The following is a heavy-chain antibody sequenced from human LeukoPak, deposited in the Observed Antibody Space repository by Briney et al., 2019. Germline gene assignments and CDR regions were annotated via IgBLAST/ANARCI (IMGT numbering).Heavy chain of an antibody. CDR2: LRSDGSDK. Sequence: PAGGSLRLSCAASGFTFSTYGMHWVRQAPGKGLEWVAFLRSDGSDKYHADSVKGRFTISRDNSKNTLYLQMNSLRTEDTAVYYCANEWLHVSGSYTANNWGQGTLVTVSS. V-gene: IGHV3-30*02. D-gene: IGHD3-10*01. J-gene: IGHJ4*02. CDR1: GFTFSTYG. CDR3: ANEWLHVSGSYTANN.